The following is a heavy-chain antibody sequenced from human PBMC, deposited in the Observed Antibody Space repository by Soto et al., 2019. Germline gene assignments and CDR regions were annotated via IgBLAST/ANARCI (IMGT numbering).Heavy chain of an antibody. Sequence: PXESLTISCKGSGYSFIRYWICWVRQMPGKGLEGMGRIDPSDSYTNSSPSFQAHVTISADKSTSTAYLKWSILKASDSAMYYCARLDIAGSWGQGTRVTVPQ. D-gene: IGHD5-12*01. V-gene: IGHV5-10-1*01. CDR2: IDPSDSYT. CDR3: ARLDIAGS. J-gene: IGHJ5*02. CDR1: GYSFIRYW.